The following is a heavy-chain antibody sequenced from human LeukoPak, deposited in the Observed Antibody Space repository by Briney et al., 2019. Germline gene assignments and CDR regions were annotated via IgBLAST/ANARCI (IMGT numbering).Heavy chain of an antibody. CDR1: GFTFSSYS. J-gene: IGHJ4*02. CDR3: ARDRGDGYNYNY. D-gene: IGHD5-24*01. CDR2: INSDGNST. V-gene: IGHV3-74*01. Sequence: GGSLRLSCAASGFTFSSYSMNWVRQAPGKGLVWVSRINSDGNSTRYADSVKGRFTISRDNTKNTLFLQMNSLRAEDTAMYYCARDRGDGYNYNYWGQGTLVTVSS.